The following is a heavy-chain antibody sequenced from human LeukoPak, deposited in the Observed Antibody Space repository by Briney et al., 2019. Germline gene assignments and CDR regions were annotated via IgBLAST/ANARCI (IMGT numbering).Heavy chain of an antibody. J-gene: IGHJ5*02. D-gene: IGHD4-17*01. CDR2: IYTSGST. Sequence: SETLSLTXTVSGGSISSYYWSWIRQPAGKGLEWIGRIYTSGSTNYNPSLKSRVTMSVDTSKNQFSLKLSSVTAADTAVYYCARVKTTMTTMDWFDPWAGEPWSPSPQ. V-gene: IGHV4-4*07. CDR1: GGSISSYY. CDR3: ARVKTTMTTMDWFDP.